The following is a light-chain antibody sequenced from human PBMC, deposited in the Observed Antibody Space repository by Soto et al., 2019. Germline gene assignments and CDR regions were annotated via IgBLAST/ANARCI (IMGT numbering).Light chain of an antibody. CDR3: QSYDSSLSEGVV. V-gene: IGLV1-40*01. CDR2: GNS. J-gene: IGLJ2*01. Sequence: QSVLTQPPSVSGAPGQRVTISCTGSSSNIGAGYDVHWYQQLPGTAPKLLIYGNSNRPSGVPDRFSGSKSGTSASLAITGLQAEDEADYYCQSYDSSLSEGVVFGGWTKLTVL. CDR1: SSNIGAGYD.